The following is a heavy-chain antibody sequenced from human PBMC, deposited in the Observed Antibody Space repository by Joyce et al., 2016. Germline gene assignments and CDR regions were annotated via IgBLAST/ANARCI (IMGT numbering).Heavy chain of an antibody. D-gene: IGHD3-16*01. V-gene: IGHV4-59*02. J-gene: IGHJ4*02. Sequence: QVHLQESGPGLVKPSETLSLTCPVSGDSVPSLFWNWIRRPPGKGLEWVAHISSTGSTKYNPSLKSRATISLDAPRNQFSLKLTSVTAADTAIYYCARDGGYYFDYWGQGTLVAVSS. CDR2: ISSTGST. CDR1: GDSVPSLF. CDR3: ARDGGYYFDY.